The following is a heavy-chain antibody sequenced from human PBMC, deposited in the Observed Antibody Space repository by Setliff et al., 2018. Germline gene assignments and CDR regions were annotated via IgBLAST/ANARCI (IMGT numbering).Heavy chain of an antibody. CDR3: ERVYSGYDPNNYFDY. CDR1: GFTFSSYS. V-gene: IGHV3-48*01. CDR2: ISSSSRTR. J-gene: IGHJ4*02. Sequence: PGGSLRLSCAASGFTFSSYSMNWVRQAPGKGLEWVSYISSSSRTRYYADSVEGRFTISRDNAKNSLYLQINSLRAEDTAAYYCERVYSGYDPNNYFDYWGEGTMVAVSS. D-gene: IGHD5-12*01.